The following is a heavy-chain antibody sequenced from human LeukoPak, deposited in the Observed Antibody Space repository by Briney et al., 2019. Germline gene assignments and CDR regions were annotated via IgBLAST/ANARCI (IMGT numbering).Heavy chain of an antibody. D-gene: IGHD6-19*01. CDR3: TRSAVAGDIDY. CDR1: GFTFGDYA. Sequence: PGGSLRLSCTASGFTFGDYAMSWARQAPGKGLEWVGFIRSKAYGGTTEYAASVKGRFTISRDDSKSIAYLQMNSLKTEDTAVYYCTRSAVAGDIDYWGQGTLVTVSS. CDR2: IRSKAYGGTT. V-gene: IGHV3-49*04. J-gene: IGHJ4*02.